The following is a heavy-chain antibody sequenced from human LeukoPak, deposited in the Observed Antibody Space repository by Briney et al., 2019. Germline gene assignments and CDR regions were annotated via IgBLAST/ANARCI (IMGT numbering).Heavy chain of an antibody. Sequence: GGSLRLSCAASGFTFSSYSMNWVRQAPGKGLEWVSSISSSSSYIYYADSVKGRFTISRDNAKNSLYLQMNSLRAEDTAVYYCARDRAANQDWVEFDPWGQGTPVIVSS. J-gene: IGHJ5*02. CDR2: ISSSSSYI. D-gene: IGHD3/OR15-3a*01. CDR3: ARDRAANQDWVEFDP. CDR1: GFTFSSYS. V-gene: IGHV3-21*01.